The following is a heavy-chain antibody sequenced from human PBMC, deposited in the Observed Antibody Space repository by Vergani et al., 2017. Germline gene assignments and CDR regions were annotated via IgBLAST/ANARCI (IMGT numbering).Heavy chain of an antibody. CDR2: IKQDGSEK. CDR1: GFTFSSFW. V-gene: IGHV3-7*01. D-gene: IGHD2-15*01. J-gene: IGHJ4*02. CDR3: AGKRSAVACYDY. Sequence: EVQLVESGGGLVQPGGSLRLSCAASGFTFSSFWMSWVRQAPGKGLEWVANIKQDGSEKYYVDSVKGRFTISRDNAKNSLYLQMNSLRAEEPAVYYCAGKRSAVACYDYWGQGTLVTVSS.